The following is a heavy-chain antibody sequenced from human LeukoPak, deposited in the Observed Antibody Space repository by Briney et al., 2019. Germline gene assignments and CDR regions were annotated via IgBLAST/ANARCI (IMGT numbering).Heavy chain of an antibody. J-gene: IGHJ4*02. CDR1: GFTFSTYW. D-gene: IGHD2-21*02. CDR3: PCRVTGTDRIDY. V-gene: IGHV3-74*01. CDR2: ISGDGSRS. Sequence: GGSLRLSCAASGFTFSTYWMSWVRQDPGKGLLWVSRISGDGSRSSYADSVKGRFTVSRDNAKNTLYLQMNSLRAEDTAIYYCPCRVTGTDRIDYWGQGALVTVSS.